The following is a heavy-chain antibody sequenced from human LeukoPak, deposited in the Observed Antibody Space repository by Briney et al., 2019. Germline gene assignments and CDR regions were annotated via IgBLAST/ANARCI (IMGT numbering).Heavy chain of an antibody. CDR3: AKGTLTTVTTFPSV. CDR1: GFTFSSYG. V-gene: IGHV3-30*02. D-gene: IGHD4-17*01. Sequence: PGGSLRLSCAASGFTFSSYGMHWVRQAPGKGLEWVAFIRYDGSNKYYADFVKGRFTISRDNSKNTLYLQMNSLRAEDTAVYYCAKGTLTTVTTFPSVWGQGTLVTVSS. J-gene: IGHJ4*02. CDR2: IRYDGSNK.